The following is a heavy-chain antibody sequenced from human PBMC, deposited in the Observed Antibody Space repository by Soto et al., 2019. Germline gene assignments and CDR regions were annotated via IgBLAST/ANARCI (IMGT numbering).Heavy chain of an antibody. CDR3: AREGGDGIDY. Sequence: SETLSLTCTVSGGSIRSGSHYWSWIRQHPGKGLEWIGYIYYSGSTYYNPSLKSRISISISTSKNQFSLKLTSVTAADTAVCYCAREGGDGIDYWGQGTLVTVSS. CDR1: GGSIRSGSHY. CDR2: IYYSGST. V-gene: IGHV4-31*03. D-gene: IGHD3-16*01. J-gene: IGHJ4*02.